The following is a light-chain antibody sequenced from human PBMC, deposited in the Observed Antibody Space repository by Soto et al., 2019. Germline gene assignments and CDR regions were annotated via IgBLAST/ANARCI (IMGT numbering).Light chain of an antibody. J-gene: IGKJ2*01. V-gene: IGKV1-39*01. CDR1: QIITSF. CDR2: AAS. CDR3: QQSYSTPYT. Sequence: DIQMTQSPSSLSASVGDRVTITCRASQIITSFLNWFQQKPGKAPRLLIYAASNLQSGVPSRFSGSGSGTDFSHTISSLQPEDFASYYYQQSYSTPYTFGQGTKLEIK.